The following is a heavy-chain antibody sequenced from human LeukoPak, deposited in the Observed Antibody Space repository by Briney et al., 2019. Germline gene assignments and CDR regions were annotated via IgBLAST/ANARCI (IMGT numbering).Heavy chain of an antibody. Sequence: ASVKVSCKASGYTFTGYYMHWVRQAPGQGLEWMGWINPNSGGTNYAQKFQGRVTMTRDTSISTAYMELSRLRSDDTAVYYCARVYCSSTSCYSAGWFDPWGQGTLVTVSS. J-gene: IGHJ5*02. V-gene: IGHV1-2*02. CDR3: ARVYCSSTSCYSAGWFDP. CDR1: GYTFTGYY. D-gene: IGHD2-2*01. CDR2: INPNSGGT.